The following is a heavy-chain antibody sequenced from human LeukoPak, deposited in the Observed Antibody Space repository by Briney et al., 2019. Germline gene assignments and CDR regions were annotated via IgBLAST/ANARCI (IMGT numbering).Heavy chain of an antibody. Sequence: SETLSLTCAVYGGSFSGYYWSWIRQPPGKGLEWIGEINHSGGTNYNPSLKSRVTISVDTSKNQFSLKLSSVTAADTAVYYCAKTYYDFWSGYPPQTNWFDPWGQGTLVTVSS. CDR2: INHSGGT. CDR3: AKTYYDFWSGYPPQTNWFDP. J-gene: IGHJ5*02. D-gene: IGHD3-3*01. V-gene: IGHV4-34*01. CDR1: GGSFSGYY.